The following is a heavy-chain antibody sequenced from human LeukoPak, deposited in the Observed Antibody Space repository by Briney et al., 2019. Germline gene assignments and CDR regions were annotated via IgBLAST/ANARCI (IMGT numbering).Heavy chain of an antibody. CDR2: ISYDGSNK. CDR3: ARDVDTAMVPEGYYFDY. J-gene: IGHJ4*02. V-gene: IGHV3-30-3*01. CDR1: GFTFSSYA. D-gene: IGHD5-18*01. Sequence: PGGSLRLSCAASGFTFSSYAMHWVRQAPGKGLEWVAVISYDGSNKYYADSVKGRFTISRDNSENTLYLQMNSLRAEDTAVYYCARDVDTAMVPEGYYFDYWGQGTLVTVSS.